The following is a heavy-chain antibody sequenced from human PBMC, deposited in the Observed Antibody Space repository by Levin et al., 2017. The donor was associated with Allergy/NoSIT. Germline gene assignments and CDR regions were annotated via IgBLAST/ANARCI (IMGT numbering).Heavy chain of an antibody. Sequence: KTSETLSLTCAVSGGSISSSNWWSWVRQPPGKGLEWIGEIYHSGSTNYNPSLKSRVTISVDKSKNQFSLKLSSVTAADTAVYYCARWMRDDYGDYSYWYFDRWGRGTLVTVSS. J-gene: IGHJ2*01. CDR2: IYHSGST. CDR1: GGSISSSNW. CDR3: ARWMRDDYGDYSYWYFDR. D-gene: IGHD4-17*01. V-gene: IGHV4-4*02.